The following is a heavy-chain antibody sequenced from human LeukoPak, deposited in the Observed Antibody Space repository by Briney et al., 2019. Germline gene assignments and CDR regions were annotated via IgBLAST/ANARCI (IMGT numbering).Heavy chain of an antibody. CDR1: GDSIGSNNYY. Sequence: SETLSLTCTVSGDSIGSNNYYWGWIRQPPGKGLEWIGSIYYRGSTYYNPSLKSRVIMSVDTSENHFSLKLTSVIAADTAVYYCARHNYYNFWNALNWFDPWGQGTLVTVSS. V-gene: IGHV4-39*01. CDR3: ARHNYYNFWNALNWFDP. J-gene: IGHJ5*02. CDR2: IYYRGST. D-gene: IGHD3-3*01.